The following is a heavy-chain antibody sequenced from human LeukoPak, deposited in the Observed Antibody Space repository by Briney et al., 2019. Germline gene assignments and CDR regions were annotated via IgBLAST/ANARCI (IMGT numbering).Heavy chain of an antibody. J-gene: IGHJ4*02. Sequence: ASVKVSCKASGYTFTTYYTHWVPHAPGQGLEWMAKINPSDGSTNYAQKFQGRVTMTRDTSTSTVYMELSSLRSEDTAVYYCTRVVVDSSGWYHFDYWGQGTLVTVS. V-gene: IGHV1-46*01. CDR1: GYTFTTYY. CDR3: TRVVVDSSGWYHFDY. D-gene: IGHD6-19*01. CDR2: INPSDGST.